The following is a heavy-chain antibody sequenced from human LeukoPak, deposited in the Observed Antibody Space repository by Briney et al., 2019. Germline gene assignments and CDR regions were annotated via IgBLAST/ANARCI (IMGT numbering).Heavy chain of an antibody. CDR2: IFPSGGEI. CDR1: GFTFSTFA. Sequence: GGSLRLSCAASGFTFSTFAMIWVRQPPGKGLEWVSSIFPSGGEIHYADSVKGRFTISRDNSKNTLYLQMNSLRAEDTAVYYCAKDTSWVGTYYFDYWGQGTLVTVSS. V-gene: IGHV3-23*01. J-gene: IGHJ4*02. D-gene: IGHD2-2*01. CDR3: AKDTSWVGTYYFDY.